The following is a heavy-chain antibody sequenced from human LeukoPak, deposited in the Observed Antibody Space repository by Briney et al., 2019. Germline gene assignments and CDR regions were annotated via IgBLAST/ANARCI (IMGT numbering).Heavy chain of an antibody. CDR1: GFTFKNYW. CDR2: INNEGTGT. J-gene: IGHJ3*02. D-gene: IGHD6-13*01. V-gene: IGHV3-74*01. Sequence: SGGSLRLSCATSGFTFKNYWMHWVRQAPGKGLVWISRINNEGTGTIYADFVKGRFTISRDSANNSLYLQMNSLRAEDTAVYYCASVSLAAAGKRAFDIWGQGTMVTVSS. CDR3: ASVSLAAAGKRAFDI.